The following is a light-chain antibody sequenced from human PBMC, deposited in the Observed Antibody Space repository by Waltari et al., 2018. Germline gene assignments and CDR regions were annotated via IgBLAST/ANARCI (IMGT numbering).Light chain of an antibody. J-gene: IGLJ3*02. Sequence: QSVLTQPPSASGTPGQRVTISCSGSSSNIGSNTVNCYQQLPGTAPKLPTYTNKKRPSGLPDRFSGSKSGTSASLAISGLQSEDEADYHCAAWDDSLNGWVFGGGTKLTVL. V-gene: IGLV1-44*01. CDR2: TNK. CDR1: SSNIGSNT. CDR3: AAWDDSLNGWV.